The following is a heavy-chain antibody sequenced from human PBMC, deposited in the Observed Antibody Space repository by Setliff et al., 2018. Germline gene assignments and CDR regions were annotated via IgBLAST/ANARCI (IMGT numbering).Heavy chain of an antibody. D-gene: IGHD3-10*01. CDR2: IVTYNDDT. V-gene: IGHV1-18*04. Sequence: WASVKVSCKASGYPFTSYGVNWVRQAPGQGLEWMGRIVTYNDDTYYPRKFQGRVTMTTDTSTSTAYMELRSLTSDDTAVYYCARHGSSGKFDASDIWGQGTMVTVSS. CDR3: ARHGSSGKFDASDI. CDR1: GYPFTSYG. J-gene: IGHJ3*02.